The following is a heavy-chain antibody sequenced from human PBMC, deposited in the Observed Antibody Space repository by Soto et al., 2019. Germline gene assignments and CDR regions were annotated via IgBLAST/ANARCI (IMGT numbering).Heavy chain of an antibody. D-gene: IGHD3-16*02. CDR1: GFTFRSYI. V-gene: IGHV3-21*06. CDR3: ARDYLEYDGMWGSYRPFDP. J-gene: IGHJ5*02. Sequence: PGGSLRRSCAASGFTFRSYIMNWVRQAPGKGPEWVSSIRSSGTYREYADSVQGRFTISRDNARNLLYLQMNNLRVEDTAVYHCARDYLEYDGMWGSYRPFDPWGQGTLVTVSS. CDR2: IRSSGTYR.